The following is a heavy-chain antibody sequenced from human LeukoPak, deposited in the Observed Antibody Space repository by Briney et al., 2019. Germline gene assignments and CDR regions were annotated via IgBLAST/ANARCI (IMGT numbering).Heavy chain of an antibody. V-gene: IGHV1-2*02. D-gene: IGHD6-25*01. Sequence: ASVKVSCKTSGYNFNGFYMHWVRQAPGQGLEWMGWINPISGVAIYAQKFQGRVTMTRDTSISTAYIELINLRSDDTAIYYCARDIAAGTPRAFDIWGQGAMVTVSS. CDR1: GYNFNGFY. J-gene: IGHJ3*02. CDR3: ARDIAAGTPRAFDI. CDR2: INPISGVA.